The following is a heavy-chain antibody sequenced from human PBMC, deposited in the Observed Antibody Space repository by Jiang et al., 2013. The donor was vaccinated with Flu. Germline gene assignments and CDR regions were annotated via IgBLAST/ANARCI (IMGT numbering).Heavy chain of an antibody. J-gene: IGHJ4*02. Sequence: KLSRAASGFTFSGSAMHWVRQASGKGLEWVGRIRSKANSYATAYAASVKGRFTISRDDSKNTAYLQMNSLKTEDTAVYYCTSPITYYYDSSGYYPPEVNDYWGQGTLVTVSS. CDR3: TSPITYYYDSSGYYPPEVNDY. D-gene: IGHD3-22*01. CDR2: IRSKANSYAT. V-gene: IGHV3-73*01. CDR1: GFTFSGSA.